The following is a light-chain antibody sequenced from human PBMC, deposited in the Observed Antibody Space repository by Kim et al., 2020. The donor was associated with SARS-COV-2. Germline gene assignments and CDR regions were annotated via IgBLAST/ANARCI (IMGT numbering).Light chain of an antibody. V-gene: IGLV3-19*01. CDR3: CSRDTSGNLLV. CDR2: DKN. J-gene: IGLJ2*01. Sequence: VRIPCQGDSLRSLYTSWYQQKPGQAPVLVIYDKNNVKHNRPSGIPDRFSGSTSGNTASLTITEAQAEDEADYYCCSRDTSGNLLVFGGGTKLTVL. CDR1: SLRSLY.